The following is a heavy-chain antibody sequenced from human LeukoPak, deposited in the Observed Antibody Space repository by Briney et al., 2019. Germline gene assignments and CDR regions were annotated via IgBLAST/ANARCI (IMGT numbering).Heavy chain of an antibody. J-gene: IGHJ5*02. V-gene: IGHV3-64D*09. CDR3: VKSDRGYSSSWYRQVWFDP. CDR1: GFTFSSYA. Sequence: GGSLRLSCSASGFTFSSYAMHWVRQAPGTGLEYVSAISSNGGSTYYADSVKGRFTISRDNSKNTLYLQMSSLRAEDTAVYYCVKSDRGYSSSWYRQVWFDPWGQGTLVTVSS. D-gene: IGHD6-13*01. CDR2: ISSNGGST.